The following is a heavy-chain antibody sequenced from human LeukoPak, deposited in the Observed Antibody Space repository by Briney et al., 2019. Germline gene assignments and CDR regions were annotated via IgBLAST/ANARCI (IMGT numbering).Heavy chain of an antibody. D-gene: IGHD1-26*01. Sequence: GGSLRLSCAASGFTFSSYSMNWVRQAPGKGLEWVSYISSSSSTIYYADSVKGRFTISRDNAKNSLYLQMNSLRAEDTAVYYCARDGSRGGAPWYYFDYWGQGTLVTVSS. CDR1: GFTFSSYS. J-gene: IGHJ4*02. CDR2: ISSSSSTI. V-gene: IGHV3-48*04. CDR3: ARDGSRGGAPWYYFDY.